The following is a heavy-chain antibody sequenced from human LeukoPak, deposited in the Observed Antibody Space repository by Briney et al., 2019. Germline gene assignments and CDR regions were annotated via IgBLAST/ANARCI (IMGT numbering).Heavy chain of an antibody. CDR2: IYQSGST. D-gene: IGHD1-1*01. Sequence: SETLSLTCTVSGSSISSRHYWGWIRQTPGKGLEWIGSIYQSGSTYDNPSLNNRVTISIDTSNNQFSLKLTSVTAADTAVYYCARERMTQIIMGGNNDFDYRGPGILVTVSS. J-gene: IGHJ4*02. CDR3: ARERMTQIIMGGNNDFDY. CDR1: GSSISSRHY. V-gene: IGHV4-38-2*02.